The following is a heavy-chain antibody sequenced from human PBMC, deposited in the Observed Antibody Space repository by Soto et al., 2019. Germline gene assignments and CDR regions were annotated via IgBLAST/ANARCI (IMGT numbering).Heavy chain of an antibody. D-gene: IGHD5-12*01. CDR1: GYSFTSYW. Sequence: PGESLKISCKGSGYSFTSYWIGWVRQMPGKGLEWMGIIYPGDSDTRYSPSFQGQVTISADKSISTAYLQWSSLKASDTAMYYCASSGYDTPDYYYYMDVWGKGTTVTVSS. J-gene: IGHJ6*03. CDR3: ASSGYDTPDYYYYMDV. V-gene: IGHV5-51*01. CDR2: IYPGDSDT.